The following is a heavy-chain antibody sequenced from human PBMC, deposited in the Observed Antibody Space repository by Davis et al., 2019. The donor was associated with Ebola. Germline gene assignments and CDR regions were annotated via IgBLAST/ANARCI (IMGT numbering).Heavy chain of an antibody. V-gene: IGHV4-39*01. CDR3: ARSLVGGDCFDY. J-gene: IGHJ4*02. Sequence: PSETLSLTCTVSGGSISSYYWGWIRQPPGKGLEWIGSIYYSGSTYYNPSLKSRVTISVDTSKNQFSLKLSSVTAADTAVYYCARSLVGGDCFDYWGQGTLVTVSS. D-gene: IGHD2-15*01. CDR1: GGSISSYY. CDR2: IYYSGST.